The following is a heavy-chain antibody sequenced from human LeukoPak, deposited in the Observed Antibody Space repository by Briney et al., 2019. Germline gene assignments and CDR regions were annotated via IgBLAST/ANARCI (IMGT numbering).Heavy chain of an antibody. CDR2: ISAYSGHT. CDR1: GGTFSSYA. D-gene: IGHD6-13*01. J-gene: IGHJ5*02. V-gene: IGHV1-18*01. CDR3: ARDNHSGSWSWFDP. Sequence: ASVKVSCKASGGTFSSYAISWVRQAPGQGPDWMGWISAYSGHTNYAQKLQGRVTMTTDTSTSTAYMELRSLRSDDTAVYYCARDNHSGSWSWFDPWGQGTLVSVSA.